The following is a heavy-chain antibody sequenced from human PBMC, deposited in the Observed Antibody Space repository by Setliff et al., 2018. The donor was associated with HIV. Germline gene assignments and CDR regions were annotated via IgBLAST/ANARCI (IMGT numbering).Heavy chain of an antibody. J-gene: IGHJ4*02. CDR3: ARGAYRDGYDY. V-gene: IGHV4-61*01. Sequence: PSETLSLTCTVSGGSISSGSYYWRWIRQPPGKGLEWIGYVDYNGRTDYNPSLKSRVTISLDTSKNQVSLKLSSVAAADTAVYHCARGAYRDGYDYWGQGTLVTVSS. D-gene: IGHD5-18*01. CDR1: GGSISSGSYY. CDR2: VDYNGRT.